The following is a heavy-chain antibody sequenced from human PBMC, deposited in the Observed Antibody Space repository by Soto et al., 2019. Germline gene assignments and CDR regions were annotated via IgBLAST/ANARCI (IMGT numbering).Heavy chain of an antibody. J-gene: IGHJ4*02. CDR1: GYTFTSYA. D-gene: IGHD2-15*01. CDR3: ARDRGYCSGGSCYWALYYFDY. V-gene: IGHV1-3*01. CDR2: INAGNGNT. Sequence: GASVKVSCKASGYTFTSYAMHWVRQAPGQRLEWMGWINAGNGNTKYSQKFQGRVTITRDTSASTAYMELSSLRSEDTAVYYYARDRGYCSGGSCYWALYYFDYWGQGTLVTVSS.